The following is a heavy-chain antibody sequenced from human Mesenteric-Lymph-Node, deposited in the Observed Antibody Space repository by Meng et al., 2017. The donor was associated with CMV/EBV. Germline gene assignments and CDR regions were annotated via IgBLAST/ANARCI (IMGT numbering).Heavy chain of an antibody. CDR1: GDRVSSNSAA. CDR3: ARGRPHHSRMDV. Sequence: SQTLSLTCVISGDRVSSNSAAWNSIRQSPSRGLGWLGRTYYNSKWINDYALSVKSRISINPDTAKNPSSLQLTSVTPDDTAVYYCARGRPHHSRMDVWGQGTTVTVSS. V-gene: IGHV6-1*01. CDR2: TYYNSKWIN. D-gene: IGHD1-14*01. J-gene: IGHJ6*02.